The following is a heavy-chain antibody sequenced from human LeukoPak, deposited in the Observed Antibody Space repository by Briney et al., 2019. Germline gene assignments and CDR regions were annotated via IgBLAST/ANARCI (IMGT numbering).Heavy chain of an antibody. CDR2: MNPNSGNT. V-gene: IGHV1-8*03. J-gene: IGHJ5*02. CDR3: ARGANWFDP. Sequence: ASLKVSCKASGYTFTSYDINWVRQAPGQRLEWMGWMNPNSGNTGYAQKFQGRVTITRNTSISTAYMELSSLRSEDTAVYYCARGANWFDPCGEGTLVTVSS. CDR1: GYTFTSYD.